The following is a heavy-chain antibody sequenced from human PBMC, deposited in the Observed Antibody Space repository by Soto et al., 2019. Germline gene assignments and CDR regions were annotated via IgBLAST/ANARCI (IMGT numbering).Heavy chain of an antibody. J-gene: IGHJ4*02. CDR2: ISSSSSYI. Sequence: EVQLVESGGGLVKPGGSLRLSCAASGFTFSSYSMNWVRQAPGKGLGWVSPISSSSSYINYADPVKGRFTISRDNAKNSLYLQMNSLRAEDTAVYYCAREVSKYSGYDFDYWGQGTLVTVSS. V-gene: IGHV3-21*01. D-gene: IGHD5-12*01. CDR3: AREVSKYSGYDFDY. CDR1: GFTFSSYS.